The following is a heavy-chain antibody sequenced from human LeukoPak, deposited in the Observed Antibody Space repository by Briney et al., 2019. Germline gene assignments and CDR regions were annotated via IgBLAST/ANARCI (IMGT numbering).Heavy chain of an antibody. CDR1: GFTFSSYA. V-gene: IGHV3-23*01. D-gene: IGHD3-10*01. CDR2: ISGSGGST. J-gene: IGHJ1*01. CDR3: ARDRGSYSDGFLLWYFQH. Sequence: PGGSLRLSCAAFGFTFSSYAMSWVRQAPGKGLEWVSAISGSGGSTYYADSVKGRFTISRDNSKNTLYLQMNSLRAEDTAVYYCARDRGSYSDGFLLWYFQHWGQGTLVTVSS.